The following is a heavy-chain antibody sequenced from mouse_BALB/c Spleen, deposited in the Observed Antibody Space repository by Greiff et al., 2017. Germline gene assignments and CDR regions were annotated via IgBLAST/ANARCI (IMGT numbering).Heavy chain of an antibody. CDR2: IRNKANGYTT. CDR1: GFTFTDYY. V-gene: IGHV7-3*02. J-gene: IGHJ2*01. Sequence: EVKVVESGGGLVQPGGSLRLSCATSGFTFTDYYMSWVRQPPGKALEWLGFIRNKANGYTTEYSASVKGRFTISRDNSQSILYLQMNTLRAEDSATYYCARDCYQRYFDDWGQGTTLTVSS. CDR3: ARDCYQRYFDD.